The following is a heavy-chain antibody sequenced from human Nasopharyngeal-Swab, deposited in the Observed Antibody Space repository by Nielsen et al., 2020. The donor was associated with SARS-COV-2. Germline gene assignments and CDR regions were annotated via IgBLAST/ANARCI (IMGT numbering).Heavy chain of an antibody. CDR3: ASKDHAGYCSSTSCYTDYYYMDV. CDR2: IYTSGST. D-gene: IGHD2-2*02. V-gene: IGHV4-4*07. J-gene: IGHJ6*03. CDR1: GGSISSYY. Sequence: SETLSLTCTVSGGSISSYYWSWIRQPAGKGLEWIGRIYTSGSTNYNPSLKSRVTISVDTSKNQFSLKLSSVTAADTAVYYCASKDHAGYCSSTSCYTDYYYMDVWGKGTTVTVSS.